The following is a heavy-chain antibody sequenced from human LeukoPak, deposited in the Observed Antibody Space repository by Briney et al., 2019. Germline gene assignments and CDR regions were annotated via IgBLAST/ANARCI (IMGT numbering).Heavy chain of an antibody. V-gene: IGHV3-7*02. Sequence: GGSLRLSCVVSGFTFSSYWMNWVRQAPGKGLEWVANIHEDGSDEYYVDSVKGRFTISRDNAKNSLYLQMNSLRAEDTAVYYCARSRYYDSSGFYYRNYVLDYWGQGTLVTVSS. CDR3: ARSRYYDSSGFYYRNYVLDY. CDR2: IHEDGSDE. D-gene: IGHD3-22*01. J-gene: IGHJ4*02. CDR1: GFTFSSYW.